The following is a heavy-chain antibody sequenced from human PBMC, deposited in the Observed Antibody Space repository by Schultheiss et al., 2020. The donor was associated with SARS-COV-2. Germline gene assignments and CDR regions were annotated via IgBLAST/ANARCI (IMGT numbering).Heavy chain of an antibody. CDR2: ISGSGGST. Sequence: GGSLRLSCAASGFTFSSYPMHWVRQAPGKGLEWVSAISGSGGSTYYADSVKGRFTISRDNAKNTLYLQMNSLRAEDTAVYYCARFDDTSYFFDFWGQGTMVTVSS. V-gene: IGHV3-23*01. CDR1: GFTFSSYP. D-gene: IGHD1-26*01. CDR3: ARFDDTSYFFDF. J-gene: IGHJ4*03.